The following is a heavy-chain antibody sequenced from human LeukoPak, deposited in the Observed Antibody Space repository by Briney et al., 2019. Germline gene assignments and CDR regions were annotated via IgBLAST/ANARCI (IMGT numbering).Heavy chain of an antibody. CDR1: GFTFSSYS. CDR2: ISSSSTI. V-gene: IGHV3-48*04. D-gene: IGHD3-10*01. J-gene: IGHJ3*02. Sequence: GGSLRLSCAASGFTFSSYSMNWVRQAPGKGLEWVSYISSSSTIYYADSGKGRFTISRDNAKNSLYLQMNSLRAEDTAVYYCAKDYGSGSYGAFDIWGQGSMVTVSS. CDR3: AKDYGSGSYGAFDI.